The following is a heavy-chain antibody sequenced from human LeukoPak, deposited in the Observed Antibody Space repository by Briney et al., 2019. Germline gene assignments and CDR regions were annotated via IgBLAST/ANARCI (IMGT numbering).Heavy chain of an antibody. Sequence: SVKVSCKASGCTFSSYAIRWVRQAPGQGLEWMGGINPNFGGANYAQKFQGRVTITTEESTSTAYPELSSLRSEDTAVYYWGREMGIAGSGRACDPWGRGTLVTVSS. CDR1: GCTFSSYA. CDR3: GREMGIAGSGRACDP. J-gene: IGHJ5*02. CDR2: INPNFGGA. D-gene: IGHD6-13*01. V-gene: IGHV1-69*05.